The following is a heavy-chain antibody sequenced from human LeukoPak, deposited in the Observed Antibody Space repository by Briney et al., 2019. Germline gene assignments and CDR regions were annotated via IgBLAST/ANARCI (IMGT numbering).Heavy chain of an antibody. J-gene: IGHJ4*02. CDR3: ARASGDSSNYDFPKPYSY. CDR1: GGTFSSYA. CDR2: IIPIFGTA. Sequence: SVKVSCKASGGTFSSYAISWVRQAPGQGLEWMGGIIPIFGTANYAQRFQGRVTITADESTSTVYMELSSLRSEDTAVYYCARASGDSSNYDFPKPYSYWGQGTLVTVSS. V-gene: IGHV1-69*13. D-gene: IGHD3-22*01.